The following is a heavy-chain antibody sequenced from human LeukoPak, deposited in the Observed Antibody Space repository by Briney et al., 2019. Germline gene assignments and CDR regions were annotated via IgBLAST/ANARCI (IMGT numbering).Heavy chain of an antibody. V-gene: IGHV3-30*03. D-gene: IGHD2-2*01. Sequence: PGGSLRLSCAASGFTFSSYGMHWVRQAPGKGLEWVAVISYDGSNKYYADSVKGRFTISRDNARKSLFLQMNSLRADDTAVYYCAGPSVLGPNTDYWGQGILVTVSS. CDR1: GFTFSSYG. J-gene: IGHJ4*02. CDR3: AGPSVLGPNTDY. CDR2: ISYDGSNK.